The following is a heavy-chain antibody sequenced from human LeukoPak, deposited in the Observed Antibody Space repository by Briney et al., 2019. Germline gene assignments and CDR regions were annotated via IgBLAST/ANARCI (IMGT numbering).Heavy chain of an antibody. CDR2: IYPGDSDT. D-gene: IGHD3-10*01. V-gene: IGHV5-51*01. CDR3: ARGSGYFSGSYVDY. CDR1: GYSFISYW. Sequence: KTGESLKISCKGSGYSFISYWIGWGRQMPGKGLEWMGIIYPGDSDTRNSPSFQGQVTISADKSIGTAYLQWSSLKASDTAMYYCARGSGYFSGSYVDYWGQGTLVTVFS. J-gene: IGHJ4*02.